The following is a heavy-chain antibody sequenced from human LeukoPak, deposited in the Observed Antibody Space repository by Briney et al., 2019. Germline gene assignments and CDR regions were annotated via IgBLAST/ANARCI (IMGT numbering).Heavy chain of an antibody. V-gene: IGHV4-39*01. CDR3: ARTTNRGSYDGAFHY. D-gene: IGHD1-26*01. J-gene: IGHJ4*02. CDR1: GGSISSSAGYS. CDR2: ISYSGSA. Sequence: PSETLSLTCTVSGGSISSSAGYSWGWIRQPPGKGLEWIGSISYSGSAYYNPSLKSRVTISVDTSKHQFSLKLSSVTAADTAVYSCARTTNRGSYDGAFHYWGQGTLATVSS.